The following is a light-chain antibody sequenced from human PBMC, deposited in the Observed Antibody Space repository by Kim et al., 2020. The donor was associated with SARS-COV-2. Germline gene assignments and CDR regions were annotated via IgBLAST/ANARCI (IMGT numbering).Light chain of an antibody. V-gene: IGLV2-11*01. CDR2: DVS. CDR1: SIAVGCYNS. CDR3: CSYAGSYTHVV. Sequence: QSVTLSASATSIAVGCYNSVSCYQQHPGKAPKLMIYDVSKRPSVVPDRFSGSKSGNTASLTISGLQAEDEADYYCCSYAGSYTHVVFGGGTQLTVL. J-gene: IGLJ2*01.